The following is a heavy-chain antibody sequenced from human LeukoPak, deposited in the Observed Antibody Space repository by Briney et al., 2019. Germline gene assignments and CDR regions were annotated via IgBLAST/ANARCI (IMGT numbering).Heavy chain of an antibody. Sequence: SETLPLTCTVSGDSISSSSHYWGWIRQPPGKGLEWIGSIYYTGSTYYTQSFKSRVTISVDRSKNQFSPELRSVTAADTAVYHCARLTGTESRGYYLDCWGQGTVVTVSS. V-gene: IGHV4-39*07. CDR1: GDSISSSSHY. CDR3: ARLTGTESRGYYLDC. J-gene: IGHJ4*02. D-gene: IGHD3-3*01. CDR2: IYYTGST.